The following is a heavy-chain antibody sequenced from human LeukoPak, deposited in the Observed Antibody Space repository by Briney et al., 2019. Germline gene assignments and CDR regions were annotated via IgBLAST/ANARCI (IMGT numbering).Heavy chain of an antibody. V-gene: IGHV3-21*04. CDR3: ARAAGDKAANARFDY. J-gene: IGHJ4*02. Sequence: GGSLRLSCAASGFTFSSYSMNWVRQAPGKGLEWVSSISSSSSYIYYADSVKGRFTISRDNSKNTVFLQLNSLRADDTAVYSCARAAGDKAANARFDYWGQGTLVTVSS. CDR1: GFTFSSYS. CDR2: ISSSSSYI. D-gene: IGHD4-23*01.